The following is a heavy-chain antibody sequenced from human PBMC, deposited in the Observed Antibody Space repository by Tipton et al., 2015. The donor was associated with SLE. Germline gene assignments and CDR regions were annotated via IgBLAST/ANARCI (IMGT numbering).Heavy chain of an antibody. V-gene: IGHV3-30*04. Sequence: SLRLSCAASGFTFTHYIMYWVRQAPGKGLEWVAVISFDGGETDYADSVKGRFTISRDNSDNTVYLQMTSLRPEDTAVYYCARDAREGGGGPFDHWGQGTLVTVSP. D-gene: IGHD4-23*01. CDR3: ARDAREGGGGPFDH. CDR1: GFTFTHYI. CDR2: ISFDGGET. J-gene: IGHJ4*02.